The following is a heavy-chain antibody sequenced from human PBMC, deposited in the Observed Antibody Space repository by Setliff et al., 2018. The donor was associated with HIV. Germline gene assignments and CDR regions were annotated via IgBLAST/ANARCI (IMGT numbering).Heavy chain of an antibody. CDR2: INPDGSGR. Sequence: GGSLRLSCAASGFTFSDYWMSWVRQAPGKGLEWVANINPDGSGRYYVDSVRDRFTISRDNAKNSLYLQINSLRVEDTALYYCAGAHFFWDRNLPQRYYYYMDVWGKGTTVTVSS. J-gene: IGHJ6*03. V-gene: IGHV3-7*03. D-gene: IGHD3-16*01. CDR3: AGAHFFWDRNLPQRYYYYMDV. CDR1: GFTFSDYW.